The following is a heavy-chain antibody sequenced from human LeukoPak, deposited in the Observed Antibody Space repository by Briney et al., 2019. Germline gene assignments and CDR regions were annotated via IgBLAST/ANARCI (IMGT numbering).Heavy chain of an antibody. CDR2: ISSSGSTI. CDR1: GFTFSSYE. V-gene: IGHV3-48*03. D-gene: IGHD5-24*01. Sequence: GGSLRLSCAASGFTFSSYEMNWVRQAPGKGLEWVSYISSSGSTIYYADSVKGRFTISRDNAKNSLYLQMHSLRAEDTAIYYCVREEDGYSSLYYHYMDVWGKGTTVTISS. J-gene: IGHJ6*03. CDR3: VREEDGYSSLYYHYMDV.